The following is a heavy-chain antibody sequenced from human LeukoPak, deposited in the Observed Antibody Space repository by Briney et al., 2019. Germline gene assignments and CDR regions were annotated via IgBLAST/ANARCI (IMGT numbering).Heavy chain of an antibody. Sequence: SSETLSLTCTVSGGSISSYYWSWIRQPPGKGLEWIGYIYYSGSTNYNPSLKSRVTISVDTSKNQSSLKLSSVTAADTAVYYCARLYSSGWYRYYYYYMDVWGKGTTVTVSS. V-gene: IGHV4-59*01. CDR2: IYYSGST. D-gene: IGHD6-19*01. CDR1: GGSISSYY. J-gene: IGHJ6*03. CDR3: ARLYSSGWYRYYYYYMDV.